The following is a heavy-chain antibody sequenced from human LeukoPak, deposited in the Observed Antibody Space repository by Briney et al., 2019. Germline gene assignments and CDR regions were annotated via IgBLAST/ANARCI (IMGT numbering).Heavy chain of an antibody. CDR2: MNPNSGNT. V-gene: IGHV1-8*03. CDR3: ARQGSGYYIHYYYYYYMDV. CDR1: GYTFTSYD. D-gene: IGHD3-3*01. J-gene: IGHJ6*03. Sequence: ASVKVSCKASGYTFTSYDINWVRQATGQGLEWMGWMNPNSGNTGYAQKFQGRVTITRNTSISTAYMELSSLRSEDTAVYYCARQGSGYYIHYYYYYYMDVWGKGTTVTVSS.